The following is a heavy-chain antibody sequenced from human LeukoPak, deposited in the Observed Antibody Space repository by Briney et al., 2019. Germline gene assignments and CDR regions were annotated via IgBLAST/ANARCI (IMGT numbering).Heavy chain of an antibody. J-gene: IGHJ6*04. V-gene: IGHV1-18*04. Sequence: ASVKVSCKASGYTFTGYYMHWVRQAPGQGLEWMGWIGAYNGNTNYAQKLQGRVTMTTDTSTSTAYMELRSLRSDDTAVYYCARGLPLLDVWGKGTTVTVSS. CDR3: ARGLPLLDV. CDR1: GYTFTGYY. CDR2: IGAYNGNT.